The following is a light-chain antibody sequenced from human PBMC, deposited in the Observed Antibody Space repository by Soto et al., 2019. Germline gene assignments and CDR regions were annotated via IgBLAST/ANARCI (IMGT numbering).Light chain of an antibody. J-gene: IGLJ2*01. Sequence: QSVLTQPPSASGSPGQSVTISCTGTSGDVGGYDYVSWYQHHPGRAPKLLIYEVTKRPSGVPGRFSGSKSGNTASLTVSGLQAEDEADYYCTSYAGTDPLGVVFGGGTQLTVL. CDR2: EVT. V-gene: IGLV2-8*01. CDR3: TSYAGTDPLGVV. CDR1: SGDVGGYDY.